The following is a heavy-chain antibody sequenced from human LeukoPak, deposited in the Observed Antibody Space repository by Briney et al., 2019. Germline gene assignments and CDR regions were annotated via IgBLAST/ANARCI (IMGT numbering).Heavy chain of an antibody. CDR2: IYYSGST. J-gene: IGHJ1*01. V-gene: IGHV4-31*03. CDR1: GGSISSGGYY. Sequence: SQTLSLTCSVSGGSISSGGYYWTWIRQHPGKGLEWIGYIYYSGSTYYNPSLKSRVTISVDTSKNQFSLKLSSVTAADTAVYYCALGYCGGGSCYAREYFQHWGQGTLVTVSS. CDR3: ALGYCGGGSCYAREYFQH. D-gene: IGHD2-15*01.